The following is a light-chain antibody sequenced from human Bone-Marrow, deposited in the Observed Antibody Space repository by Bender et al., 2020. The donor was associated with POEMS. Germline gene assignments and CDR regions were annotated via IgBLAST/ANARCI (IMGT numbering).Light chain of an antibody. Sequence: QSVVTQPPSLSEAPRQRVTIPCSGSSPNIGNLGVNWYPQLPGEAPKLLIYYDDLLTPGVSDRFSASKSGTSASLAISELQSEDEALYYCSAWDDSLSGWVFGGGTKLTVL. CDR1: SPNIGNLG. CDR3: SAWDDSLSGWV. CDR2: YDD. J-gene: IGLJ3*02. V-gene: IGLV1-36*01.